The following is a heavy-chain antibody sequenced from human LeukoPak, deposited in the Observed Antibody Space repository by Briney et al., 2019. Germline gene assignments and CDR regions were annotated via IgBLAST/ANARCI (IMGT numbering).Heavy chain of an antibody. CDR2: IYHSGST. CDR3: ARESWNSCGYLDS. V-gene: IGHV4-38-2*02. D-gene: IGHD5-18*01. Sequence: PSETLSLTCTVSGYSISSGYYWGWIRQPPGKGLEWIGSIYHSGSTYYYPSLKSRVTISVDTSKNQFSLKLSSVTAADTAVYYCARESWNSCGYLDSWGQGTLVTVSS. J-gene: IGHJ5*01. CDR1: GYSISSGYY.